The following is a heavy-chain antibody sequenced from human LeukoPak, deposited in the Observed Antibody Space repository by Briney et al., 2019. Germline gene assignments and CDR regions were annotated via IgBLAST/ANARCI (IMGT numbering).Heavy chain of an antibody. D-gene: IGHD5-12*01. V-gene: IGHV1-2*02. CDR1: GYNFIGNY. CDR3: ARGAPTTRIGAGRFDY. CDR2: INPNTGGT. J-gene: IGHJ4*02. Sequence: ASVKVSCKASGYNFIGNYMHWVRQAPGQGLEWMGWINPNTGGTNYAQKFQGRVTMTRDTYTNTVYMDLSSLRSEDTATYYCARGAPTTRIGAGRFDYWGQGSLLTVAS.